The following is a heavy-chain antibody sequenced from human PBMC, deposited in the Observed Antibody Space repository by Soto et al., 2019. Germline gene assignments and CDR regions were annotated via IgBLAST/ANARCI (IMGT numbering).Heavy chain of an antibody. CDR3: AKVTTYYDIKCGMDV. Sequence: QVQLVDSGGGVVQPVRSLRLSCAASGFTFSSYGMHWVRQAPGKGLEWVAVISYDGSSKYYADSVKGRFTISRDNSKDTLYLQMNGLRAEDTAVYYCAKVTTYYDIKCGMDVWGQGTTVTVSS. CDR2: ISYDGSSK. CDR1: GFTFSSYG. D-gene: IGHD3-9*01. J-gene: IGHJ6*02. V-gene: IGHV3-30*18.